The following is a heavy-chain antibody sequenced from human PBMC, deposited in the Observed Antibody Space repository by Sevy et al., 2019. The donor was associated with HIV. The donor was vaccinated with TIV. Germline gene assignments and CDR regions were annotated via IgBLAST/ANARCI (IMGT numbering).Heavy chain of an antibody. CDR2: LSRYYT. Sequence: ASVKVSYKASGYTFINYGITWVRQAPGQGLEWMGWLSRYYTNYAQKLQGRVTMTTDTSTSTVYMELRSLRSDDTAVYYCARSPSGSQGPGQYFQHWDQGTLVTVSS. CDR3: ARSPSGSQGPGQYFQH. CDR1: GYTFINYG. D-gene: IGHD1-26*01. J-gene: IGHJ1*01. V-gene: IGHV1-18*01.